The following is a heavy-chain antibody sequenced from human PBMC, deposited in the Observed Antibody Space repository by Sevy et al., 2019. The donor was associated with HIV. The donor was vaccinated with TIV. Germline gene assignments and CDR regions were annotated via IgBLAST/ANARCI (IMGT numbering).Heavy chain of an antibody. V-gene: IGHV1-2*06. CDR3: TRRAGEYCSGGGCYSP. CDR2: NNPNSGGT. D-gene: IGHD2-15*01. J-gene: IGHJ5*02. CDR1: GYSFAAYY. Sequence: ASVKVSCKAYGYSFAAYYMHWVRQAPGQGLEWMGRNNPNSGGTNYAQTFQGRVTMTRDTSISTAYMELSRLRSDDTAVYYCTRRAGEYCSGGGCYSPWGQGTLVTVSS.